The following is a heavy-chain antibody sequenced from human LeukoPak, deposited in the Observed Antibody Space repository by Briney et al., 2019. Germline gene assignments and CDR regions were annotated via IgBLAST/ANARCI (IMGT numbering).Heavy chain of an antibody. D-gene: IGHD3-10*01. Sequence: GGSLRLSCAASGLTYSSHGMHWVRQAPGKGLEWVAVIWYDGSNKYYADSVKGRFIISRDNSKNTLYLEMNSLRADDTAVYYCARAWFASITMVRGAFYGMDVWGQGTTVTVSS. CDR3: ARAWFASITMVRGAFYGMDV. V-gene: IGHV3-33*01. CDR2: IWYDGSNK. J-gene: IGHJ6*02. CDR1: GLTYSSHG.